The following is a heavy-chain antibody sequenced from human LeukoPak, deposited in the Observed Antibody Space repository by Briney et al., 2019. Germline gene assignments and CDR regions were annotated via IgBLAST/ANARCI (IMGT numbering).Heavy chain of an antibody. Sequence: SETLSLTCTVSGGSISSYYWSWIRQPPGKGLEWIGYIYYSGSTNYNPSLKSRVTISVDTSKNQFSLKLSSVTAADTAMYYCAAFAVAGTMDWFDPWGQGTLVTVSS. CDR2: IYYSGST. CDR3: AAFAVAGTMDWFDP. J-gene: IGHJ5*02. CDR1: GGSISSYY. D-gene: IGHD6-19*01. V-gene: IGHV4-59*01.